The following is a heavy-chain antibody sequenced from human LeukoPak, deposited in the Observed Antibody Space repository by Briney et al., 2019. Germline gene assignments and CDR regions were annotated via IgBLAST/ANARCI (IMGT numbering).Heavy chain of an antibody. V-gene: IGHV3-21*01. Sequence: GGSLRLSCAASGFTFSSYSMNWVRQAPGKGLEWVSSISSSSSYIYYADSVKGRFTISRDNAKNSLYLQMNSLRAEDTAVYYCARTMVRGVIITATDYWGQGTLATVSS. J-gene: IGHJ4*02. CDR3: ARTMVRGVIITATDY. CDR2: ISSSSSYI. CDR1: GFTFSSYS. D-gene: IGHD3-10*01.